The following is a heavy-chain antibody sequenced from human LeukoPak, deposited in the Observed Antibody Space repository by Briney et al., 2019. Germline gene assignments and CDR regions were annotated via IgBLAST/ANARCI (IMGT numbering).Heavy chain of an antibody. V-gene: IGHV4-59*12. J-gene: IGHJ4*02. D-gene: IGHD2-2*01. CDR1: GGSISSYY. Sequence: SETLSLTCTVSGGSISSYYWSWIRQPPGKGLEWIGYIYYSGNTNYNPSLKSRVTISVDTSKNQFSLKLSSVTAADTAVYYCARAPRYCSSTSCPFDYWGQGTLVTVSS. CDR3: ARAPRYCSSTSCPFDY. CDR2: IYYSGNT.